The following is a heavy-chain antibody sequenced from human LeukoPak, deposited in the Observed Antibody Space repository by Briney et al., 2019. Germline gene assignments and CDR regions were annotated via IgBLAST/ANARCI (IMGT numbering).Heavy chain of an antibody. CDR3: ARTMGDIYYYYYMDV. CDR2: ISGSGGST. V-gene: IGHV3-23*01. CDR1: GFTFSSYA. Sequence: GGSLRLSCAASGFTFSSYAMSWVRQAPGKGLEWVSAISGSGGSTYYADSVKGRFTISRDNSKNSLYLQMNSLRAEDTAVYYCARTMGDIYYYYYMDVWGKGTTVTVSS. J-gene: IGHJ6*03. D-gene: IGHD3-10*01.